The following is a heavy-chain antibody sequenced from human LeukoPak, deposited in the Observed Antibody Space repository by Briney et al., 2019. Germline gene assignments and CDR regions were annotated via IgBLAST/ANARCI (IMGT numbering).Heavy chain of an antibody. CDR1: GFTFSNNA. Sequence: PGGSLRHSCAASGFTFSNNAMNWVRQAPGKGLEWVSSFSGRGGSTDYADSVKGRFSISRDSSKNRLYLQMNSLRAEDTAVYYCAKGRDLLIYSAFDIWGQGTLVTVSS. J-gene: IGHJ3*02. CDR3: AKGRDLLIYSAFDI. V-gene: IGHV3-23*01. CDR2: FSGRGGST. D-gene: IGHD2-8*01.